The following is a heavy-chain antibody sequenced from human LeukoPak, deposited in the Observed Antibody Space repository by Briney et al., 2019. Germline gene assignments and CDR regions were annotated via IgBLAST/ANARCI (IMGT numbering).Heavy chain of an antibody. CDR3: AKTRPLPRWLGYYYDSSGYYFDY. D-gene: IGHD3-22*01. CDR2: IYSGGST. Sequence: GGSLRLSCAASGFTVSSNYMSWVRQAPGKGLEWVSVIYSGGSTYYADSVKGRFTISRDNSKNTLYLQMNSLRAEDTAVYYCAKTRPLPRWLGYYYDSSGYYFDYWGQGTLVTVSS. CDR1: GFTVSSNY. V-gene: IGHV3-66*01. J-gene: IGHJ4*02.